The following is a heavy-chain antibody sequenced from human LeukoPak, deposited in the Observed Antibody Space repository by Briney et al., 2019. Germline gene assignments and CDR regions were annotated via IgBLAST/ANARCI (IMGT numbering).Heavy chain of an antibody. CDR1: GFTFSSYG. Sequence: GGSLRLSCAASGFTFSSYGMHWVRQAPGKGLEWVAVIWYDGSNKYYADSVKGRFTISRDNSKNTLYLQMNSLRAEDTAVYYCARAPGDYEYYFDYWGQGTLVTVSS. CDR3: ARAPGDYEYYFDY. D-gene: IGHD4-17*01. CDR2: IWYDGSNK. V-gene: IGHV3-33*01. J-gene: IGHJ4*02.